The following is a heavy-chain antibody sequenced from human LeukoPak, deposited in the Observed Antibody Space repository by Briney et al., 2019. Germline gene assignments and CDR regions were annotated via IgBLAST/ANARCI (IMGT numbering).Heavy chain of an antibody. Sequence: GGSLRLSCAASGFTFSTYWMQWVRQAPGKGLVWVSRINNDGSSTNYADSVKGRFTISRDNAKNTLFLQMNSLRAEDTGVYFCARHLTYGGWNSWGQGTLVTVSS. D-gene: IGHD4-23*01. V-gene: IGHV3-74*01. CDR2: INNDGSST. J-gene: IGHJ4*02. CDR3: ARHLTYGGWNS. CDR1: GFTFSTYW.